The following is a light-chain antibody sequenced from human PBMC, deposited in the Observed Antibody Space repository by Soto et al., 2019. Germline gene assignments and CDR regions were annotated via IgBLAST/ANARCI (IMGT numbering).Light chain of an antibody. CDR3: SSYTSSNTLGV. CDR2: EVC. J-gene: IGLJ1*01. Sequence: QSALTQPASVSGSPGQSITISCTGTSSDVGGYNYVSWYQQHPGKAPKLMIYEVCNRPSGVSNRFSGSKSGNTASLTISGLQGEDEGDYYCSSYTSSNTLGVFGTGTKLTVL. V-gene: IGLV2-14*01. CDR1: SSDVGGYNY.